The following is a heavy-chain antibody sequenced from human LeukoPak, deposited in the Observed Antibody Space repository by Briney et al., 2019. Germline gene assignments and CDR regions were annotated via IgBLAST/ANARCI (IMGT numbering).Heavy chain of an antibody. CDR2: INHSGST. CDR3: ARGSRYSSSWWDY. J-gene: IGHJ4*02. V-gene: IGHV4-39*07. Sequence: SETLSLTCTVSGGSISSSSYYWGWIRQPPGKGLEWIGEINHSGSTNYNPSLKSRVTISVDTSKNQFSLKLSSVTAADTAVYYCARGSRYSSSWWDYWGQGTLVTVSS. CDR1: GGSISSSSYY. D-gene: IGHD6-13*01.